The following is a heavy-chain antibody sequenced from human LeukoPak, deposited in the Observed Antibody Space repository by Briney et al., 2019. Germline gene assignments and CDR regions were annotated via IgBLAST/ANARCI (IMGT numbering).Heavy chain of an antibody. V-gene: IGHV4-39*07. CDR1: GGSISSNTYS. J-gene: IGHJ3*02. Sequence: SEPLSFTCTVSGGSISSNTYSWGWIRQPPGKGLEWIGSIYYSGSTYYNPSLKSRVTISVDTSKTQFSLKLNSVTAADTAVYYCGRDRKDGRWELGVFDIGGKGKLVTVS. CDR2: IYYSGST. D-gene: IGHD1-26*01. CDR3: GRDRKDGRWELGVFDI.